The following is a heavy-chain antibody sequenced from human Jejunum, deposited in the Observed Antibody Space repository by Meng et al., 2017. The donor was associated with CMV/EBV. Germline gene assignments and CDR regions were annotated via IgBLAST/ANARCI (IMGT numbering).Heavy chain of an antibody. CDR2: IHYSGSN. V-gene: IGHV4-30-4*08. CDR3: AKERRDGYNRVDY. D-gene: IGHD5-24*01. J-gene: IGHJ4*02. CDR1: GGSISNDDHY. Sequence: VQLRALGPALVNPSQTLSPTCTVSGGSISNDDHYWSWIRQSPVKGLEWIAYIHYSGSNLYNPSLKSRVIISIDTSKNQFSLSVNSVTAADTAVYYCAKERRDGYNRVDYWGQGILVTVSS.